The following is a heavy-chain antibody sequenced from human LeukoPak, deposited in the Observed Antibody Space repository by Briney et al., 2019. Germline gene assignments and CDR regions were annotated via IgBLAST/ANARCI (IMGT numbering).Heavy chain of an antibody. CDR2: ISASGGST. CDR3: AKVFVSLGPTRGYSFDY. V-gene: IGHV3-23*01. Sequence: GGSLRLSCAASGFTFSSSAMSWVRQVPGKGLEWVSGISASGGSTYYADSVRGRFTISRDNSKNTLYVQMNSLRDEDTAVYYCAKVFVSLGPTRGYSFDYWGQGSLVTVSS. D-gene: IGHD3-16*01. CDR1: GFTFSSSA. J-gene: IGHJ4*02.